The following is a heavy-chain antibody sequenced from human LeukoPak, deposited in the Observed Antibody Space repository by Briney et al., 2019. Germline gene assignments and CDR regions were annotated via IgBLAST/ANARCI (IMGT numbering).Heavy chain of an antibody. CDR2: ISAYNGNT. V-gene: IGHV1-18*01. J-gene: IGHJ4*02. CDR1: GYTFTSYG. CDR3: ASHDLYCSSTSCYAILDY. Sequence: ASVKVSCKASGYTFTSYGISWVRQAPGQGLEWMGWISAYNGNTNYAQKLQGRVTMTTDTSTSTAYMELRSLRSDDTAVYYCASHDLYCSSTSCYAILDYWGQGTLVTVSS. D-gene: IGHD2-2*01.